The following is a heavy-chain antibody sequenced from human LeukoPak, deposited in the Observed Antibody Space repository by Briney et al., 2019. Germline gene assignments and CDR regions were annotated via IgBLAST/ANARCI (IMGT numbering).Heavy chain of an antibody. CDR1: GYTFTSYG. CDR2: MNPNSGYT. D-gene: IGHD3-10*01. Sequence: GASVKVSCKASGYTFTSYGINWVRQATGQGLEWMAWMNPNSGYTGYAQKFQGRVTLTRDTSITTAFMELSSLRSDDTAVYYCARGGRRITMVRGVMGCDYWGQGTLVTVSS. CDR3: ARGGRRITMVRGVMGCDY. V-gene: IGHV1-8*03. J-gene: IGHJ4*02.